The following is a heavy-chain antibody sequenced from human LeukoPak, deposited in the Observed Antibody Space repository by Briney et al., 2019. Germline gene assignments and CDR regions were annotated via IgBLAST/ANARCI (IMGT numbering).Heavy chain of an antibody. CDR1: GFTFSSYA. D-gene: IGHD5-12*01. CDR2: ISGSGGST. V-gene: IGHV3-23*01. Sequence: GGSLRLSCAASGFTFSSYAMSWVRQAPGKGLEWVSAISGSGGSTYYADSVKGRFTISRDNSKNTLYLQMNSLRAEDTAVYYCAKAGYASYYYYMDVWGKGTTVTVSS. CDR3: AKAGYASYYYYMDV. J-gene: IGHJ6*03.